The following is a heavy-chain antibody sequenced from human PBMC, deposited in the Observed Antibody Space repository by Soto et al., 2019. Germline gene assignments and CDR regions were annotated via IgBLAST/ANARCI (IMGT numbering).Heavy chain of an antibody. CDR2: IFYSGST. CDR1: GGSINTYH. V-gene: IGHV4-59*01. J-gene: IGHJ4*02. Sequence: PSETLSLTCTVSGGSINTYHWSWIRQSPGKGLEWIGYIFYSGSTNYNPSLKSRVTISVDTSKNHFSLRLSSVTAADTAVYYCARGGGPYTLFDYWGQGTLVTVSS. CDR3: ARGGGPYTLFDY. D-gene: IGHD3-16*01.